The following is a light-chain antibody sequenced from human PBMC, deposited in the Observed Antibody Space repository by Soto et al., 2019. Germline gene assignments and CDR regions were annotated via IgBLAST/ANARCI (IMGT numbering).Light chain of an antibody. CDR1: QSVSNNY. CDR3: QQYGSSGT. CDR2: GAS. Sequence: EVVLTQSPGNLSLSPGERATLSYRASQSVSNNYLAWYQQKPGQAPRLLIYGASNRATGIPDRFSGSGSGTDFTLTISRLEPEDFAVYYCQQYGSSGTFGQGTKVDIK. V-gene: IGKV3-20*01. J-gene: IGKJ1*01.